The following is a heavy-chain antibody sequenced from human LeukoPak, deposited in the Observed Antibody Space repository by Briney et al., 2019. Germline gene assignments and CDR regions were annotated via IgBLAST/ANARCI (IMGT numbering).Heavy chain of an antibody. CDR1: GYTFTSYG. D-gene: IGHD5-24*01. V-gene: IGHV1-18*01. CDR3: ARGGWLQVVELDY. J-gene: IGHJ4*02. CDR2: ISAYNGNT. Sequence: ASVKVSCKASGYTFTSYGISWVRQAPGQGLEWMGWISAYNGNTNYAQKFQGRVTMTRDTSTSTVYMELSSLRSEDTAVYYCARGGWLQVVELDYWGQGTLVTVSS.